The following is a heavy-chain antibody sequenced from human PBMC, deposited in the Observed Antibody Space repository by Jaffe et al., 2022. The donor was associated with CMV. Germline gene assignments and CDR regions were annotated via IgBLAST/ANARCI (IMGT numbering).Heavy chain of an antibody. CDR2: ISGSGGST. D-gene: IGHD3-22*01. V-gene: IGHV3-23*04. J-gene: IGHJ4*02. CDR3: AKAFYYYDSSGYVYYFDY. Sequence: EVQLVESGGGLVQPGGSLRLSCAASGFTFSSYAMSWVRQAPGKGLEWVSAISGSGGSTYYADSVKGRFTISRDNSKNTLYLQMNSLRAEDTAVYYCAKAFYYYDSSGYVYYFDYWGQGTLVTVSS. CDR1: GFTFSSYA.